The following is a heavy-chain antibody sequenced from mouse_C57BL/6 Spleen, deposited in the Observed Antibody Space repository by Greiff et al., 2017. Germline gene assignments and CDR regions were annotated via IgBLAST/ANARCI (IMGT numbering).Heavy chain of an antibody. CDR1: GYTFTDYN. J-gene: IGHJ1*03. CDR3: ARGARVDWYFDV. V-gene: IGHV1-18*01. CDR2: INPNNGGT. Sequence: VQLQQSGAELVKPGASVKLSCKASGYTFTDYNMDWVKQSPGQSLEWIGDINPNNGGTNYNQKFKGKATLTVDTSSSTAYMELRSLTSEDTAVDYCARGARVDWYFDVWGTGTTVTVSS. D-gene: IGHD3-3*01.